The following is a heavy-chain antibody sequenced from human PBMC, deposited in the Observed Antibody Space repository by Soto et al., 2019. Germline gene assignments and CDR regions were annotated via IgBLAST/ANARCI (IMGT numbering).Heavy chain of an antibody. J-gene: IGHJ4*02. CDR1: SGSISSYY. D-gene: IGHD3-3*02. V-gene: IGHV4-59*01. CDR3: ARMERSKEGLAVYYYDY. CDR2: ISYSGNT. Sequence: SETLSLTCTDSSGSISSYYWSWIRQPPRKGLEWIGYISYSGNTNYNPSLKSRVTLSADTSKNQLSLNLTSATAADTAVYYCARMERSKEGLAVYYYDYWGQGTLVTVSS.